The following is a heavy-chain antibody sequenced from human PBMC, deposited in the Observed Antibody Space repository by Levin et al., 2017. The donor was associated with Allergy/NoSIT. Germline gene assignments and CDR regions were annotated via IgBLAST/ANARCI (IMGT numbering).Heavy chain of an antibody. CDR2: MICGCRTT. V-gene: IGHV3-23*01. D-gene: IGHD2-8*02. Sequence: PGGSLRLSCAVSGFSLNEYAVSWVRQAPGKGLEWVSGMICGCRTTFYADSVKGRFSISRDISKNAVYLQINSLRVEDTAVYFCTKDRYCAGGVGPFDYWGQGTMVTVSS. J-gene: IGHJ4*02. CDR3: TKDRYCAGGVGPFDY. CDR1: GFSLNEYA.